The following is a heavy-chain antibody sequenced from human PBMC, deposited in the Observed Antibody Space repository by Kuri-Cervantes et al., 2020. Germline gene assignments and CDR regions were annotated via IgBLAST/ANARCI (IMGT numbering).Heavy chain of an antibody. CDR3: ASRNGDYVDY. CDR2: ISYDGSNK. J-gene: IGHJ4*02. CDR1: GFTLSSYG. D-gene: IGHD4-17*01. V-gene: IGHV3-30*06. Sequence: GESLKISCAASGFTLSSYGMHWVRQAPGKGLEWVAVISYDGSNKYYADSVKGRFTISRDNSKNTLYLQMNSLRAEDTAVYYCASRNGDYVDYWGQGTLVTVSS.